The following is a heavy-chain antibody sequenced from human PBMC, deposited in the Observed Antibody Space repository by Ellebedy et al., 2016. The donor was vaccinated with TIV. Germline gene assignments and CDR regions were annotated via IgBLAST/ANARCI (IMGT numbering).Heavy chain of an antibody. CDR1: AYTFTSYY. J-gene: IGHJ4*02. CDR2: LNPSGGST. Sequence: AASVKVSCKASAYTFTSYYMHGVRQAPGQGLEWVGILNPSGGSTSYPQKFQGRVNMTRDTSKSTVYMELGSLRSEDTAVYYCARARSSGWLHTPDYWGQGILVTVSS. D-gene: IGHD6-19*01. CDR3: ARARSSGWLHTPDY. V-gene: IGHV1-46*01.